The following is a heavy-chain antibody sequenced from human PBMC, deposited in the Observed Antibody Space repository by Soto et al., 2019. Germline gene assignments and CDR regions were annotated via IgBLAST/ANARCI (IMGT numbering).Heavy chain of an antibody. CDR2: IYYSGST. CDR3: AKVHSGGAFDI. V-gene: IGHV4-31*03. Sequence: TRSLTCPFSGGSISSGGYYWSWIRQHAGKVREWIGYIYYSGSTYYNPSLKSRVTISVDTSKNQFSLKLSSVTAADTAVYYCAKVHSGGAFDIWAQGTMVPVS. CDR1: GGSISSGGYY. D-gene: IGHD3-10*01. J-gene: IGHJ3*02.